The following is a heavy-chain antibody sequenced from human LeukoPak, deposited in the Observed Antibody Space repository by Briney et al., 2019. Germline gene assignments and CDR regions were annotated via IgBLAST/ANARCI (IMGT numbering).Heavy chain of an antibody. J-gene: IGHJ6*03. D-gene: IGHD3-22*01. CDR3: ARDLTPHYYDSSGYYYGPTYYYYYYYMDV. Sequence: ASVKVSCKASGYTFTGYYMHWVRQAPGQGLEWMGRINPNSGGTNYAQKFQGRVTMTRDTSISTAYMELSRLRSDDTAVYYCARDLTPHYYDSSGYYYGPTYYYYYYYMDVWGKGTTVTVSS. CDR2: INPNSGGT. CDR1: GYTFTGYY. V-gene: IGHV1-2*06.